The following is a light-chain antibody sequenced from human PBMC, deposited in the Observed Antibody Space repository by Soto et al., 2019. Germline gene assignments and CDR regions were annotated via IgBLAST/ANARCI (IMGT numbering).Light chain of an antibody. Sequence: QSALTRPASVSGSPGQSITISCTGTSSDVGSYNLVSWYQQHPGKAPKLMIYEGSERPSGVSNRFSGSKSGNTASLTISGLQAEDEADYYCCSYAGSSTWVFGGGTKVTVL. CDR3: CSYAGSSTWV. V-gene: IGLV2-23*01. CDR1: SSDVGSYNL. CDR2: EGS. J-gene: IGLJ2*01.